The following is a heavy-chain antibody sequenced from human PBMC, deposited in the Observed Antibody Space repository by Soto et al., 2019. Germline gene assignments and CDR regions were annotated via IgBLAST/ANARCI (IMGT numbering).Heavy chain of an antibody. V-gene: IGHV3-33*01. D-gene: IGHD3-22*01. CDR3: ARDWLHDSSGAIDM. J-gene: IGHJ3*02. CDR1: GFTFSGHG. Sequence: GESLKISCAASGFTFSGHGMHWVRQAPGKGLEWVAVIWYDGGNTYYGDSVKGRFTISRDNSRNTLYLEMNSLRAEDTAVYYCARDWLHDSSGAIDMWGQGTMVTVSS. CDR2: IWYDGGNT.